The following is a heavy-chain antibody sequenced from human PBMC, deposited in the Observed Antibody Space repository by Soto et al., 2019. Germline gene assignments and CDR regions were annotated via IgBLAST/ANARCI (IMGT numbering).Heavy chain of an antibody. CDR3: ARGDREDIAGVIGARPGEYGVDV. Sequence: QVQLVESGGGVVQPGRSLRLSCAASGFTFRSYAMHWVRQAPGKGLACVAVIAYDGSNKFYRDYVKGRFTISRDNSKNTLYLQINSMRYEDTAVYYCARGDREDIAGVIGARPGEYGVDVWGQGTTVTVSS. CDR2: IAYDGSNK. D-gene: IGHD2-15*01. CDR1: GFTFRSYA. V-gene: IGHV3-30-3*01. J-gene: IGHJ6*02.